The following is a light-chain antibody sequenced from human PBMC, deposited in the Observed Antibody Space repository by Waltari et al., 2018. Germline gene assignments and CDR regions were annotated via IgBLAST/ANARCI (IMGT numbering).Light chain of an antibody. CDR3: CSYAGNKWL. Sequence: QSALTQPASVSGSPGQSITISCSGSSGDVGMFNLVSWYQQHPGKAPQRIIYHVDDRPSGGSSRFSASKSGHTASLTISGLQPEDEADYYCCSYAGNKWLFGGGTKVTVL. CDR2: HVD. CDR1: SGDVGMFNL. J-gene: IGLJ3*02. V-gene: IGLV2-23*02.